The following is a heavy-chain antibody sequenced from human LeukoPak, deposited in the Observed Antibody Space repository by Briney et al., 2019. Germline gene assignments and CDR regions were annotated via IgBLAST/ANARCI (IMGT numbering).Heavy chain of an antibody. D-gene: IGHD1-26*01. CDR1: GFTFSSYA. V-gene: IGHV3-23*01. J-gene: IGHJ4*02. CDR3: ASSGSYRFDY. Sequence: GGSLRLSCAASGFTFSSYAMSWVRQAPGKGLEWVSAISGSGGSTYYADSVKGRFTISRDNAKNSLYLQMNSLRDEDTAVYYCASSGSYRFDYWGQGTLVTVSS. CDR2: ISGSGGST.